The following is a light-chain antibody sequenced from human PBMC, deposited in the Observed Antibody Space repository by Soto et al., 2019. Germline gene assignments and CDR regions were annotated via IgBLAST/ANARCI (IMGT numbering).Light chain of an antibody. V-gene: IGLV2-18*02. J-gene: IGLJ1*01. CDR1: SSDVGGYNR. CDR2: DVS. Sequence: QSVLTQPPSVYGSPGQSVTLSCTGTSSDVGGYNRVSWYQQPPGKAPKLLIYDVSNRPSGGSTRCSGSKSGNTASLTISGLQAEGEADYYCTSYATGSAYVFVPGTKLTVL. CDR3: TSYATGSAYV.